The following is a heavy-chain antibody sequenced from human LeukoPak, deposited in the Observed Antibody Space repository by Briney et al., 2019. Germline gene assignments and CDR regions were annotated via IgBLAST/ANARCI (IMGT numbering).Heavy chain of an antibody. CDR1: GFTFSSYE. CDR2: ISSSGSTI. D-gene: IGHD2-2*02. Sequence: GGSLRLPCAASGFTFSSYEMNWVRQAPGKGLEWVSYISSSGSTIFYADSVKGRCTISRDNAKNSLYLQMNSLRAEDTAVYYCAREDIVILPAGIDFSGFDPWGQGTLVTVSS. CDR3: AREDIVILPAGIDFSGFDP. J-gene: IGHJ5*02. V-gene: IGHV3-48*03.